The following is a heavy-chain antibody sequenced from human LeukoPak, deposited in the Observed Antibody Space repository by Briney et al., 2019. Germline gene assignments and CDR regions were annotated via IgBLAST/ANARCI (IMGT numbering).Heavy chain of an antibody. CDR1: GFTFSNYG. CDR2: IWYDGSYK. Sequence: AGGSLRLSCAASGFTFSNYGMHWVRQAPGKGLDWVAVIWYDGSYKYYADSVKGRFTISRDNSKNTLYLQMNSLRAEDTAVYCCAKVVQYTASTGTGLDYWGQGTLVTVSS. D-gene: IGHD6-13*01. V-gene: IGHV3-33*06. CDR3: AKVVQYTASTGTGLDY. J-gene: IGHJ4*02.